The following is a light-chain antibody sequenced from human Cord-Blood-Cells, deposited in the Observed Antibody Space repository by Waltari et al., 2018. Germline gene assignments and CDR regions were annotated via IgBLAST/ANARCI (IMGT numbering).Light chain of an antibody. CDR3: NSRDSSGNHLVV. CDR1: RLRSYY. V-gene: IGLV3-19*01. Sequence: SSELTQDPAVSVALGQTARITCQGDRLRSYYASWYKQKPVQAPVLVIYGKNNRPPGIPDRFSGSSSGNTASVTITGAQAEDEADYYCNSRDSSGNHLVVFGGGTKLTVL. J-gene: IGLJ2*01. CDR2: GKN.